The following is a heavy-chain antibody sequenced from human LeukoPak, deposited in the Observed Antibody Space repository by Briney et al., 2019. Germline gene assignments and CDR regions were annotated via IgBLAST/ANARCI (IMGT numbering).Heavy chain of an antibody. CDR2: IIPIFGTA. Sequence: VASVKVSCKASGGTFSSYAISWVRQAPGQGLEWMGGIIPIFGTANYAQKFQGRVTITADESTSTAYMELSSLRSEDTAVYYCARVFFRRDGYNRQYYFDYWGQGTLVTVSS. D-gene: IGHD5-24*01. CDR3: ARVFFRRDGYNRQYYFDY. CDR1: GGTFSSYA. J-gene: IGHJ4*02. V-gene: IGHV1-69*13.